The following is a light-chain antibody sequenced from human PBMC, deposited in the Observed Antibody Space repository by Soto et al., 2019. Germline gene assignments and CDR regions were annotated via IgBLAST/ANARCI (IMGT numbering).Light chain of an antibody. CDR1: ETIRTNY. CDR2: DTF. J-gene: IGKJ2*01. Sequence: EIVLTQSPATLSLSPGERATLSCGASETIRTNYLAWYQQRPGLAPRLLIYDTFTRATGIPDRFSGSGSGTDFPFTSSGLGPGDFAVYSLQQYGYSPTFGQGTKLQIK. V-gene: IGKV3D-20*01. CDR3: QQYGYSPT.